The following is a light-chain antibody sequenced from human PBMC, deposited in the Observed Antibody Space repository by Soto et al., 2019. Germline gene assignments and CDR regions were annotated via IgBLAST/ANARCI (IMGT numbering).Light chain of an antibody. CDR1: QTVTNTY. CDR3: QRYGGSPM. V-gene: IGKV3-20*01. J-gene: IGKJ1*01. Sequence: EIVLTQSPDTLSLSPGERATLSCRASQTVTNTYLAWYQQRPGQSPRLLIYGASSGATGIPDRFSGSGSGTDFTLTISRLEPEDFAVYFCQRYGGSPMFGQGTKVDIK. CDR2: GAS.